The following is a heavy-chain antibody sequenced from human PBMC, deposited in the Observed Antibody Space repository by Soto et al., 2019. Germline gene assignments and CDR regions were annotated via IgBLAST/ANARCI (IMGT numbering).Heavy chain of an antibody. Sequence: QVQLVESGGGVVQPGRSLRLSCAASGFTFSSYGMHWVRQAPGKGLEWVAVIWYDGSNKYYADSVKGRFTISRDNSKNTLYLQMNSLRAEDTAVYYCARDLAGRHCSGGSCYPGEFDYCGHGTLVTVSS. CDR3: ARDLAGRHCSGGSCYPGEFDY. CDR2: IWYDGSNK. J-gene: IGHJ4*01. D-gene: IGHD2-15*01. V-gene: IGHV3-33*01. CDR1: GFTFSSYG.